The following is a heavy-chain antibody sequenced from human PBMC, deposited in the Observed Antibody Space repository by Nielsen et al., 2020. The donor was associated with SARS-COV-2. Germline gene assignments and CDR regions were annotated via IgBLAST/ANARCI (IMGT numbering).Heavy chain of an antibody. CDR3: ARDLDPWQQLGNNWFDP. Sequence: SVKVSCKASGGTFSSYAISWVRQAPGQGLEWMGRIIPILGIANYAQKFQGRVTITADKSTSTAYMELSSLRAEDTALYHCARDLDPWQQLGNNWFDPWGQGTLVTVSS. CDR1: GGTFSSYA. V-gene: IGHV1-69*04. D-gene: IGHD6-13*01. CDR2: IIPILGIA. J-gene: IGHJ5*02.